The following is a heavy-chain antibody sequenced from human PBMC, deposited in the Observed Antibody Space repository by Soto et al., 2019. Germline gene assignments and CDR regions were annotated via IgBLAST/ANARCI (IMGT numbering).Heavy chain of an antibody. D-gene: IGHD5-12*01. J-gene: IGHJ4*02. V-gene: IGHV3-74*01. CDR3: AKRIMATIGHFDS. Sequence: GGSLRLSCASSGFTFRSYWMHWVRQAPGSGLEWVSRINSDGSSTSYADSVKGRFTISRDNAKNTLSLQMNSLRAEDTAVYYCAKRIMATIGHFDSWGQGTLVTVSS. CDR1: GFTFRSYW. CDR2: INSDGSST.